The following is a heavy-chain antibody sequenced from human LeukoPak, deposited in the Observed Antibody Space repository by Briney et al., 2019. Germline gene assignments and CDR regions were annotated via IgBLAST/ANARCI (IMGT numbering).Heavy chain of an antibody. J-gene: IGHJ4*02. CDR2: ISSNGDFT. CDR1: RFTFNTYA. Sequence: GGSLRLSCVASRFTFNTYAVNWVRQAPGKGLEWVSAISSNGDFTYYADSVRGRFTISRDNSKNTLYLQMNSLRAEDTAVYYCAKDRPSAARRVQYFDYWGQGTLVTVSS. D-gene: IGHD6-6*01. V-gene: IGHV3-23*01. CDR3: AKDRPSAARRVQYFDY.